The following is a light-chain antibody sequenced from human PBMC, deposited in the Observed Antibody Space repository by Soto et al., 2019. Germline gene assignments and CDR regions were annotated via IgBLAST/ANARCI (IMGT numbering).Light chain of an antibody. Sequence: QSVLTQPPSASGSPGQSVTISCTGTSSDVGGYDYVSWYQQHPGKSPKLMIYEVNKRPSGVPDRFSGSKSGNTASLTVSGLQAEDEADDYCSSYAGRNNFVVFGGGTKLTVL. V-gene: IGLV2-8*01. CDR1: SSDVGGYDY. CDR2: EVN. J-gene: IGLJ2*01. CDR3: SSYAGRNNFVV.